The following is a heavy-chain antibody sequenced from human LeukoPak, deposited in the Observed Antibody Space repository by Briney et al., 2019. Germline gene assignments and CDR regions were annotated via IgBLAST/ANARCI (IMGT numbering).Heavy chain of an antibody. Sequence: SETLSLTCAVYGGSFSGYYWSWIRQPPGKGLEWIGEINHSGSTNYNPSLKSRVTISVDTSKNQFSLKLSSVTAADTAVYYCARGALVGATSDYWGQGTLVTVS. D-gene: IGHD1-26*01. CDR3: ARGALVGATSDY. CDR1: GGSFSGYY. V-gene: IGHV4-34*01. J-gene: IGHJ4*02. CDR2: INHSGST.